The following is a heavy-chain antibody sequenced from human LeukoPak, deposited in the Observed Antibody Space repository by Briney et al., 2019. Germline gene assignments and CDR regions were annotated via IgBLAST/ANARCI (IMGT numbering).Heavy chain of an antibody. V-gene: IGHV4-39*07. Sequence: SETLSLTCTVSGGSISSSSYYWGWIRQPPGKGLEWIGSIYYSGGTYYNPSLKSRVTISVDTSKNQFSLKLSSVTAADTAVYYCARGRVAVAGTDYWGQGTLATVSS. CDR3: ARGRVAVAGTDY. J-gene: IGHJ4*02. CDR2: IYYSGGT. D-gene: IGHD6-19*01. CDR1: GGSISSSSYY.